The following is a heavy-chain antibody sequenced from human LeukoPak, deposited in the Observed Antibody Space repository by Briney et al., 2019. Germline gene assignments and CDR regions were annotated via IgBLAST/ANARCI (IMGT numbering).Heavy chain of an antibody. V-gene: IGHV4-59*01. CDR2: TYYSGST. D-gene: IGHD6-13*01. CDR1: GGSISSYY. CDR3: ARVVCAAAGCRYFDY. Sequence: SETLSLTCTVSGGSISSYYWSWIRQPPGKGLEWIGYTYYSGSTNYNPSLKSRVTISVDTSKNQFSLKLSSVTAADTAVYYCARVVCAAAGCRYFDYWGQGTLVTVSS. J-gene: IGHJ4*02.